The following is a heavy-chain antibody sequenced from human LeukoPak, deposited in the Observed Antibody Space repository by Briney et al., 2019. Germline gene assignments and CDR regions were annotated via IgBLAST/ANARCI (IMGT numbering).Heavy chain of an antibody. J-gene: IGHJ4*02. Sequence: GGSLRLSCVASGFSFSNSWMTWVRRAPGKGLEWVANIKQGGSSKYYVDSVKGRFTISRDDAKNSLFLQMNSLRAEDTALYYCARKLWHRNDCWGQGTLVTVSS. CDR2: IKQGGSSK. V-gene: IGHV3-7*03. CDR3: ARKLWHRNDC. CDR1: GFSFSNSW. D-gene: IGHD3-16*01.